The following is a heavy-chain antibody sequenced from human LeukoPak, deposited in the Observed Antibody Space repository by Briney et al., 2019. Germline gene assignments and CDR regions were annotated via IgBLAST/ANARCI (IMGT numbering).Heavy chain of an antibody. V-gene: IGHV3-21*01. J-gene: IGHJ4*02. Sequence: PGGSLRLSCAASGFSFGAYSMNWVRQAPGKGLEWVSSISSRSSNIYYADSMKGRFTVSRDNAKNSPYLQMNSLRAEDTAVYYCARALYYDILTNYQTHTYYFDYWGQGTLLTVSS. CDR2: ISSRSSNI. CDR3: ARALYYDILTNYQTHTYYFDY. CDR1: GFSFGAYS. D-gene: IGHD3-9*01.